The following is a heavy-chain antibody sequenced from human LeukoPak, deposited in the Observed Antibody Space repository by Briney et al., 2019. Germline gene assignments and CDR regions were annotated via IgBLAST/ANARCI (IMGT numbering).Heavy chain of an antibody. CDR3: ASYVSGWIDY. Sequence: SETLSLTCTVSGGSISSSSYYWGWIRQPPGKGLEWIGSIYYSGSTYYNPSLKSRVTISVDTSKNQFSLKLSSVTAADTAVYYCASYVSGWIDYWGQGTLVTVSS. CDR1: GGSISSSSYY. V-gene: IGHV4-39*07. J-gene: IGHJ4*02. CDR2: IYYSGST. D-gene: IGHD6-19*01.